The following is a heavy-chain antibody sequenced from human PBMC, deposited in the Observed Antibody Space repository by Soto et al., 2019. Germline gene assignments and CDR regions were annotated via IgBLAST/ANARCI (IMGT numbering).Heavy chain of an antibody. V-gene: IGHV3-33*01. Sequence: PGGSLXLSCAASGFXFSSYGMHWVRQAPGKGLEWVAVIWYDGSNKYYADSVKGRFTISRDNSKNTLYLQMNSLRAEDTAVYYCARSSMIVVAPFDYWGQGTLVTVSS. J-gene: IGHJ4*02. CDR3: ARSSMIVVAPFDY. CDR2: IWYDGSNK. CDR1: GFXFSSYG. D-gene: IGHD3-22*01.